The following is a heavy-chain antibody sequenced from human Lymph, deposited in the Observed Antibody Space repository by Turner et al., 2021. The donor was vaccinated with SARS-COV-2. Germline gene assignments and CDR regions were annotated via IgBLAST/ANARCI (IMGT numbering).Heavy chain of an antibody. J-gene: IGHJ5*02. V-gene: IGHV4-59*01. Sequence: QVQLQESGPRLVKPLETLSLTCTVSGGSMNSNYWSWIRQPPGKRLEWIGYIYYRGSTNYNPSLESLVTISVDTSRNQFSLNLTSVTAADTAIYYCARETVNNWVDPWGQGTLVTVSS. CDR1: GGSMNSNY. D-gene: IGHD2-21*02. CDR2: IYYRGST. CDR3: ARETVNNWVDP.